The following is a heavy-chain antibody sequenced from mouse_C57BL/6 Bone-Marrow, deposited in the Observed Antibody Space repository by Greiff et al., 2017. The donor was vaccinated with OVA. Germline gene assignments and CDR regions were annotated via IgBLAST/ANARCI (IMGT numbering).Heavy chain of an antibody. V-gene: IGHV1-82*01. J-gene: IGHJ3*01. CDR3: ARYYYGSSEGFAY. Sequence: VQLQQSGPELVKPGASVKISCKASGYAFSSSWMNWVKQRPGKGLEWIGRIYPGDGDTNYNGKFKGKATLTADKSSSTAYMQLSSLTSEDSAVYFCARYYYGSSEGFAYWGQGTLVTVSA. D-gene: IGHD1-1*01. CDR2: IYPGDGDT. CDR1: GYAFSSSW.